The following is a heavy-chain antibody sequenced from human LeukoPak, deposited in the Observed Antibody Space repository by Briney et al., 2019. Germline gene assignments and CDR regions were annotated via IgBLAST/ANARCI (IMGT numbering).Heavy chain of an antibody. Sequence: GESLKISFKGSGYSFTSYWIGWVRQMPGKGLEWMGIIYPGDSDTRYSPSFQGQVTISADKSISTAYLQWSSLKASDTAMYYCARHAIAAAGAPVEGALDYWGQGTLVTVSS. CDR1: GYSFTSYW. V-gene: IGHV5-51*01. J-gene: IGHJ4*02. CDR3: ARHAIAAAGAPVEGALDY. CDR2: IYPGDSDT. D-gene: IGHD6-13*01.